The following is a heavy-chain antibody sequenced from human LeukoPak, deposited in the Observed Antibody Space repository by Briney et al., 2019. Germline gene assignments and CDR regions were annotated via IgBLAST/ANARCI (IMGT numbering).Heavy chain of an antibody. CDR2: ISSSGSTI. J-gene: IGHJ4*02. V-gene: IGHV3-11*01. Sequence: PGGSLRLSCAASGFTFSDYYMSWIRQAPGKGLEWVSYISSSGSTIYYADSVKGRFTISRDNAKNSLYLQMNSLRAEDTAVYYCAREKELGIAAAGTGSYYFDYWGQGTLVTVSS. CDR1: GFTFSDYY. CDR3: AREKELGIAAAGTGSYYFDY. D-gene: IGHD6-13*01.